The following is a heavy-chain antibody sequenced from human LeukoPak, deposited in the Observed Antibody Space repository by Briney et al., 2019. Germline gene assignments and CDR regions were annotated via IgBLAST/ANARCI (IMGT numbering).Heavy chain of an antibody. J-gene: IGHJ4*02. CDR1: GFTFSSNG. D-gene: IGHD1-26*01. Sequence: GRSLRLSCAASGFTFSSNGMHWVRQAPGKGLEWVAVIWYDGSNEYYADSVKGRFTISRDNSKNTLHLQMNSLRADDTAVYYCARLVGARGGYFDYWGQGTLVTVSS. CDR3: ARLVGARGGYFDY. CDR2: IWYDGSNE. V-gene: IGHV3-33*01.